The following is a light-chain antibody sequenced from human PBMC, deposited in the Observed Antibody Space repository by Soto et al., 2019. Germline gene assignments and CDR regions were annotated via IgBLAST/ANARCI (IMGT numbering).Light chain of an antibody. Sequence: QSVLTQPASVSGSPGQSITISCTGTSSVVGGYNYVSWYQQHPGKAPKLMIYDVSNRPSGVSNRLSGSKSGNTASLTISGLQAEDEADYYCSSYTSSSTLGGHVFGTGTKVTVL. J-gene: IGLJ1*01. V-gene: IGLV2-14*01. CDR3: SSYTSSSTLGGHV. CDR1: SSVVGGYNY. CDR2: DVS.